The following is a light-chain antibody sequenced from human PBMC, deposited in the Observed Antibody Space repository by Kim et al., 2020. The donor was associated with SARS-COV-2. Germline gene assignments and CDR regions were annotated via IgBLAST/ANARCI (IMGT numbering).Light chain of an antibody. J-gene: IGKJ1*01. V-gene: IGKV3-11*01. CDR1: QSVSNY. CDR2: DAS. Sequence: EIVLTQSPATLSLSPGERATLSCRASQSVSNYLAWYQQKPAQAPRLLIYDASNRATGVPAKFSGSGSETDFTLTISSLEPEDFAVYYCYHRNNPLRTFGQGTRVDIK. CDR3: YHRNNPLRT.